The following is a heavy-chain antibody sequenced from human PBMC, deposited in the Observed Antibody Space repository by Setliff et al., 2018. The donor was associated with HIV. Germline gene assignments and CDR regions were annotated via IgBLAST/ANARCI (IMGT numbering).Heavy chain of an antibody. CDR1: GGTFSSYA. Sequence: SVKVSCKASGGTFSSYAISWVRQAPGQGLEWMGGIIPIFGTANYAQKFQGRVTITADESTSTAYMELNSLRAEDTAVYYCASILSYGNEGLSDFWGQGTLVTVSS. CDR3: ASILSYGNEGLSDF. CDR2: IIPIFGTA. J-gene: IGHJ4*02. D-gene: IGHD5-18*01. V-gene: IGHV1-69*13.